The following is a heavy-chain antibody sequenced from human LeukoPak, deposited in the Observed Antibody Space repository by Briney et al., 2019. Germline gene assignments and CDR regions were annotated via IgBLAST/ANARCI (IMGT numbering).Heavy chain of an antibody. Sequence: GGSLRLSCAASGFTFSTYAMNWVRQSPGKGREWVSLISDSGANKHYAASVKGRFTISRDNSKNTLSLQMNSLRPEDTAVYYCAKDVRVGGGGMDVWGQGTPVTVSS. V-gene: IGHV3-23*01. D-gene: IGHD1-26*01. CDR2: ISDSGANK. CDR3: AKDVRVGGGGMDV. J-gene: IGHJ6*02. CDR1: GFTFSTYA.